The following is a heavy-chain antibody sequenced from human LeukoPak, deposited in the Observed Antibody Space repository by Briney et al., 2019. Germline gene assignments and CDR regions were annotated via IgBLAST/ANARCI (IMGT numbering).Heavy chain of an antibody. D-gene: IGHD3-22*01. CDR1: GFTFGSYG. Sequence: GRSLRLSCAASGFTFGSYGMHWVRQAPGKGLEWVAVIWYDGSNEYYADSVKGRFTISRDNSKNTVYLQMNSLRAEDTAVYYCARWYNYDRSGSPDYWGQGTLVTVSP. V-gene: IGHV3-33*03. CDR2: IWYDGSNE. CDR3: ARWYNYDRSGSPDY. J-gene: IGHJ4*02.